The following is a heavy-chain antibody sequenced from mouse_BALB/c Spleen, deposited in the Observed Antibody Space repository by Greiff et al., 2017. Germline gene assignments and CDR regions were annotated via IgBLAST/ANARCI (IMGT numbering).Heavy chain of an antibody. J-gene: IGHJ4*01. CDR3: ARRVVEDYAMDY. D-gene: IGHD1-1*01. V-gene: IGHV5-6*01. CDR2: ISSGGSYT. CDR1: GFTFSSYG. Sequence: EVMLVESGGDLVKPGGSLKLSCAASGFTFSSYGMSWVRQTPDKRLEWVATISSGGSYTYYPDRVKGRFTISRDNAKNTLYLQMSSLKSEDTAMYYCARRVVEDYAMDYWGQGTSVTVSS.